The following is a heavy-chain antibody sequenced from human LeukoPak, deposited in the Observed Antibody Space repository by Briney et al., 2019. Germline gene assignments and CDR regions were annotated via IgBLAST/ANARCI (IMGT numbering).Heavy chain of an antibody. J-gene: IGHJ6*02. Sequence: ASVKVSCKASGYTFIGYYIHWVRQAPGQGLEWMGWINPNSGGTKYVQKFQGRITITRDTSITTAHMELTRLRSDDTAVYYCARGNWNYVYYYYYGMDVWGQGTTVTVSS. CDR3: ARGNWNYVYYYYYGMDV. D-gene: IGHD1-7*01. V-gene: IGHV1-2*02. CDR1: GYTFIGYY. CDR2: INPNSGGT.